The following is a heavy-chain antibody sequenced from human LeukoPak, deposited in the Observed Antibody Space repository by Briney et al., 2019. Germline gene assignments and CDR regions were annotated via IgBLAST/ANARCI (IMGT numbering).Heavy chain of an antibody. CDR2: ISGGSSFT. J-gene: IGHJ4*02. CDR3: ARDLGYSSGPNY. CDR1: GFTFDDYA. D-gene: IGHD6-19*01. Sequence: GGSLRLSCAASGFTFDDYAMHWVRQAPGKGLEWVSYISGGSSFTYYVDSVEGRFTISRDNAKNSLYMQMNSLRAEDTAVYYCARDLGYSSGPNYWGQGTRVTVSS. V-gene: IGHV3-21*01.